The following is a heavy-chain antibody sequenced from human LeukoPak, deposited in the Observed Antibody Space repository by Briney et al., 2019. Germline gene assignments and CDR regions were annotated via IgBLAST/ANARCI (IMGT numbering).Heavy chain of an antibody. CDR1: GGSISNTNW. CDR3: AREGYCTNGVCYRTGRARLAYYFDY. CDR2: INHSGST. J-gene: IGHJ4*02. V-gene: IGHV4-4*02. Sequence: SETLSLTCGVSGGSISNTNWWSWVRQPPGKGLEWIGEINHSGSTNYNPSLKSRVTISVDTSKNQFSLKLSSVTAADTAVYYCAREGYCTNGVCYRTGRARLAYYFDYWGQGTLVTVSS. D-gene: IGHD2-8*01.